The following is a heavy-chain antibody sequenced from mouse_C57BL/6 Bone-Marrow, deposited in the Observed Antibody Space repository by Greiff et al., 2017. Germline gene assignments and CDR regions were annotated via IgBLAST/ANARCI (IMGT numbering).Heavy chain of an antibody. Sequence: DVQLVESGEGLVKPGGSLKLSCAASGFTFSSYAMSWVRQTPETRLEWVAYISSGGDYSYYAATVKGRFTISRDNARNTLYLQMSSLKSEDTAMYYCTRGRGYDYDAAWFAYWGQGTLVTVSA. CDR1: GFTFSSYA. CDR2: ISSGGDYS. CDR3: TRGRGYDYDAAWFAY. J-gene: IGHJ3*01. V-gene: IGHV5-9-1*02. D-gene: IGHD2-4*01.